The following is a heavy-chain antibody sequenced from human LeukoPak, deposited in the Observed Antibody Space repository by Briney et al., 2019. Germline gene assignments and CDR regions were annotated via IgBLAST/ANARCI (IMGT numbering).Heavy chain of an antibody. Sequence: EPSETLSLTCTVSGGSISSYYWSWIRQPPGKGLEWIGYIYYSGSTNYNPSLKSRVTISVDTSKNQFSLKLSSVTAADTAVYYCARRVAVAGTGWFDPWGQGTLVTVSS. CDR2: IYYSGST. CDR1: GGSISSYY. J-gene: IGHJ5*02. V-gene: IGHV4-59*08. CDR3: ARRVAVAGTGWFDP. D-gene: IGHD6-19*01.